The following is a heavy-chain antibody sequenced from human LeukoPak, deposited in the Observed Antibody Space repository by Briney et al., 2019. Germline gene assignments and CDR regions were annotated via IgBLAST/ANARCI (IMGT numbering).Heavy chain of an antibody. CDR3: AKDTGNYDSSGYFDAFDI. V-gene: IGHV3-23*01. J-gene: IGHJ3*02. D-gene: IGHD3-22*01. CDR2: ISGSGGST. Sequence: PGGSLRLSCAASGFTFSSYGMSWVRQAPGKGLEWVSAISGSGGSTYYADSVKGRFTISRDNSKNTLYLQMNSLRAEDTAVYYCAKDTGNYDSSGYFDAFDIWGQGTMVTVSS. CDR1: GFTFSSYG.